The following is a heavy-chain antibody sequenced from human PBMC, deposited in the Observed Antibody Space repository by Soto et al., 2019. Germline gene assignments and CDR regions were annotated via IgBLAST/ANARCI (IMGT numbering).Heavy chain of an antibody. CDR1: GFTFSTYG. CDR2: ISNDGSNK. J-gene: IGHJ6*03. CDR3: AKGAVAIWRSNYNYYYMDG. Sequence: QVQLVESGGGVVQPGRSLRLSCAASGFTFSTYGMHWVRQAPGKGLEWVAVISNDGSNKYYVDSVKGRFTISRDNSKDTLYLQMNSLRTEVTAVYYCAKGAVAIWRSNYNYYYMDGWGKGTTVTVSS. D-gene: IGHD6-19*01. V-gene: IGHV3-30*18.